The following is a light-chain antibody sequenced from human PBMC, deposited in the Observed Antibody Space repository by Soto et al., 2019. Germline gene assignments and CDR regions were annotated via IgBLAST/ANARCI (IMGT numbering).Light chain of an antibody. CDR3: PQRISWPLT. V-gene: IGKV3D-20*02. J-gene: IGKJ4*01. CDR2: GAS. CDR1: QSVSSSY. Sequence: EIVLTQSAGTMSLSPGGRRIINSKASQSVSSSYLAWYQQKPGQAPRLLIYGASSRATGIPDRFSGSGSGTDFTLTISRLEPEDFAVYYCPQRISWPLTFGGGTKVDIK.